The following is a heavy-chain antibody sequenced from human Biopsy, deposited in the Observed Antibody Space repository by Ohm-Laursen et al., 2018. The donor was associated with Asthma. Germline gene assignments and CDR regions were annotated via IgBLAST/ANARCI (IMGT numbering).Heavy chain of an antibody. Sequence: ASVKVSCQFSGYSLTDLSMHWVRQAPGQGLEWMGGHDHEEGGTVNARRFQGRVTMTEDTSTDTAYMELSSLSSDDTAVYYCAPDFPKDYVRYNFQFWGQGTLVTVSS. V-gene: IGHV1-24*01. CDR3: APDFPKDYVRYNFQF. J-gene: IGHJ4*02. CDR1: GYSLTDLS. CDR2: HDHEEGGT. D-gene: IGHD4-17*01.